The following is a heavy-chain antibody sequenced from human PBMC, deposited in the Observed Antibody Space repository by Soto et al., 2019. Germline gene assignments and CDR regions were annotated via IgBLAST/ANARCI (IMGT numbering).Heavy chain of an antibody. CDR1: GFTFSSYW. Sequence: EVQLVESGGDLVQPGGSLRLSCAASGFTFSSYWMTWVRQAPGKGLEWVANIKQDGSEIYYVDSVKGRFTISRDNAKNSLYLQMNSVRAEGTAVYYCARDGMHSSRLPYYYYGMDVWGQGTTVTVSS. CDR2: IKQDGSEI. D-gene: IGHD6-13*01. CDR3: ARDGMHSSRLPYYYYGMDV. V-gene: IGHV3-7*04. J-gene: IGHJ6*02.